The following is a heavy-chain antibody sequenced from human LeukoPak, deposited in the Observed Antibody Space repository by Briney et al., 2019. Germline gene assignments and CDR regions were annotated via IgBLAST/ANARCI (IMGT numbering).Heavy chain of an antibody. CDR1: GFTFSSYG. V-gene: IGHV3-30*02. D-gene: IGHD6-13*01. CDR2: IRYDGSNK. J-gene: IGHJ3*02. Sequence: PGGSLRLSCAASGFTFSSYGMHWVRQAPAKGLEWVAFIRYDGSNKYYADSVKGRFTISRDNSKNTLYLQMNSLRAEDTAAYYCARYSSSPEPYPFDTWGQGTMVTVSS. CDR3: ARYSSSPEPYPFDT.